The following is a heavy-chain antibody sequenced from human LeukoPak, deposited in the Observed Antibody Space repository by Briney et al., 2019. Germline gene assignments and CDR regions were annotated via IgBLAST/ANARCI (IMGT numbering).Heavy chain of an antibody. CDR3: ARDTRWTSIRGRWYV. CDR2: ISAYNGNT. D-gene: IGHD6-13*01. Sequence: ASVKVSCKASGYTFTSYGISWVRQAPGQGLEWMGWISAYNGNTNYAQKLQGRVTMTTDTSTSTAYMELRSLRSDDTAVYYCARDTRWTSIRGRWYVWGQGTLVTVSS. J-gene: IGHJ4*02. V-gene: IGHV1-18*01. CDR1: GYTFTSYG.